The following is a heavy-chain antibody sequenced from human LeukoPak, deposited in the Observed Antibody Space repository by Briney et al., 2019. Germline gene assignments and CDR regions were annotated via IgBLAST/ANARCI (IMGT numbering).Heavy chain of an antibody. Sequence: SETLSLTCTVSGGSISSSSYYWGWIRQPPGKGLEWIGNIYYTGSTYYNPSLKSRVTISVDRSKNQFSLKLSSVTAADTAVYYCASAAVVPAAIYPFDAFDIWGQGTMVTVSS. CDR1: GGSISSSSYY. CDR2: IYYTGST. CDR3: ASAAVVPAAIYPFDAFDI. V-gene: IGHV4-39*07. J-gene: IGHJ3*02. D-gene: IGHD2-2*02.